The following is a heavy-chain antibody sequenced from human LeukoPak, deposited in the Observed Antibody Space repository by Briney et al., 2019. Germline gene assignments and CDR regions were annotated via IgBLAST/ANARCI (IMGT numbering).Heavy chain of an antibody. D-gene: IGHD6-13*01. J-gene: IGHJ4*02. Sequence: SETLSLTCTVSGASIRSSYWSWLRQPPGKGLEWIGYIYYSGSTNYSPSLKSRVTISVDTSKNQFSVKLTSVTAADTAVYYCARHRGGSSSWHFDYWGQGTLVTVPS. CDR2: IYYSGST. CDR3: ARHRGGSSSWHFDY. V-gene: IGHV4-59*08. CDR1: GASIRSSY.